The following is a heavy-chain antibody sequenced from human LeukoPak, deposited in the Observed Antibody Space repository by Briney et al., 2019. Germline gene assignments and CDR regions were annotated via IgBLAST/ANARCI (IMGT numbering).Heavy chain of an antibody. D-gene: IGHD6-13*01. CDR3: ARDGSSWYNYYYGMDV. Sequence: GASVKVSCKASGYTFTSYGISWVRQAPGQGLEWMGWIRAYNGNTNYAQKLQGRVTMTTDTSTSTAYMELRSLRSDDTAVYYCARDGSSWYNYYYGMDVWGQGTTVTVSS. CDR2: IRAYNGNT. J-gene: IGHJ6*02. CDR1: GYTFTSYG. V-gene: IGHV1-18*01.